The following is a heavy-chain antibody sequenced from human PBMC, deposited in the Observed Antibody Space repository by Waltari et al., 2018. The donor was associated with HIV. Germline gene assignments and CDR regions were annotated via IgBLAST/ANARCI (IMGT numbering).Heavy chain of an antibody. V-gene: IGHV1-18*01. J-gene: IGHJ6*02. CDR3: ARYCGGDCYSDYYYYYGMDV. CDR1: GYTFTSYG. Sequence: QVQLVQSGAEVKKPGASVKVSCKASGYTFTSYGISWVRQAPGQGLEWMGWISAYNGNTNYAQKLQGRVTMTTDTSTSTAYMELRSLRSDDTAVYYCARYCGGDCYSDYYYYYGMDVWGQGTTVTVSS. CDR2: ISAYNGNT. D-gene: IGHD2-21*02.